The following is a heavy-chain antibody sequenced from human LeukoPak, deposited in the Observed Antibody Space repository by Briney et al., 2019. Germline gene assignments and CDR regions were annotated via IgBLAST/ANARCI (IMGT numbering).Heavy chain of an antibody. CDR1: GFTFSDYC. J-gene: IGHJ6*02. V-gene: IGHV3-11*01. CDR2: ISTSGSAV. CDR3: ARRAPFYYNSWSPTHDYGMDV. D-gene: IGHD3-10*01. Sequence: GGSLRLSCVASGFTFSDYCMAWIRQAPGKGLEWISYISTSGSAVYYADSVKGRFTMSRDNAKNSLYLQMNSLRAEDTAVYYCARRAPFYYNSWSPTHDYGMDVWGQGTTVTVSS.